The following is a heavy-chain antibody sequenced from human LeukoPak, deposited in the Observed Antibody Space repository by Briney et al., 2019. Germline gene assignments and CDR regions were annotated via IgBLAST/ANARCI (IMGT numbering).Heavy chain of an antibody. V-gene: IGHV3-23*01. CDR1: GFTFSSYA. D-gene: IGHD1-26*01. J-gene: IGHJ4*02. CDR3: AKDRSGSYSPYVFDY. Sequence: GGSLRLSCAASGFTFSSYAMSWVRQAPGKGLEWVSAISGSGGSTYYADSVKGRFTISRDNSKNTLYLQMNSLRAEDTAVYYCAKDRSGSYSPYVFDYWGQGTLVTVSS. CDR2: ISGSGGST.